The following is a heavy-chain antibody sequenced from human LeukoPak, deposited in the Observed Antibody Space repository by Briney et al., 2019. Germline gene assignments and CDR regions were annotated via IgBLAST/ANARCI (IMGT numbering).Heavy chain of an antibody. CDR2: IYYSGST. CDR3: ARQIAGQYYYGSGSYPFDY. D-gene: IGHD3-10*01. CDR1: GGSISSYY. J-gene: IGHJ4*02. V-gene: IGHV4-59*08. Sequence: SETLSLTCTVSGGSISSYYWSWIRQPPGKGLEWIGYIYYSGSTNYNPSLKSRVTISVDTSKNQFSLKLSSVTAADTAVYYCARQIAGQYYYGSGSYPFDYWGQGTLVTVSS.